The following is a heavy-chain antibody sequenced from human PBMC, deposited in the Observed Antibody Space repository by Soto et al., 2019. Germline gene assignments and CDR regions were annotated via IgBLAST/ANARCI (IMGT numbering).Heavy chain of an antibody. CDR1: GFTFSDYW. CDR2: INGVGTTT. CDR3: AILTGYAFDR. Sequence: GGSLRLSCAASGFTFSDYWMYWVRQAPGKGPVCVSRINGVGTTTVYADSVKGRFTTSRDNAKNTLYLQISSLRAEDTAVYYCAILTGYAFDRWGQGTMVTVSS. V-gene: IGHV3-74*01. J-gene: IGHJ3*01. D-gene: IGHD3-9*01.